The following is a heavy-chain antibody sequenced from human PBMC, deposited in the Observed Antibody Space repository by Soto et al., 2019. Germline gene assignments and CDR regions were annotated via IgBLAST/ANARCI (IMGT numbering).Heavy chain of an antibody. Sequence: GSLRLSCAASGFIFSNYVMSWVRQAPGKGLEWVSSISDSGGTSYYADSVKGRFTISRDNSKNTLYLQMNSLRAEDTAIYYCARGSSYDSSGSWLRDHYYYYGMDVWGQGTTVTVSS. D-gene: IGHD3-22*01. CDR2: ISDSGGTS. V-gene: IGHV3-23*01. J-gene: IGHJ6*02. CDR1: GFIFSNYV. CDR3: ARGSSYDSSGSWLRDHYYYYGMDV.